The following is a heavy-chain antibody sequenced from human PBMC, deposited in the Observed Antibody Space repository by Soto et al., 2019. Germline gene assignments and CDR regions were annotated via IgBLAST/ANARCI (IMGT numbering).Heavy chain of an antibody. CDR1: GFTFSSYA. CDR2: ISGGGGST. V-gene: IGHV3-23*01. J-gene: IGHJ6*03. Sequence: PGGSLRLSCAASGFTFSSYAMSWVRQAPGKGLEWVSVISGGGGSTYHADSVKGRFTISRDNSKKTMYLQMNSLRAEDTAVYYCAKLPIVVVVPADVSMDVWGKGTTVTVSS. CDR3: AKLPIVVVVPADVSMDV. D-gene: IGHD2-2*01.